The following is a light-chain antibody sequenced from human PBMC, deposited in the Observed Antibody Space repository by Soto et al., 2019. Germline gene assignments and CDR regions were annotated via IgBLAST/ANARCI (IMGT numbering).Light chain of an antibody. V-gene: IGLV2-18*02. Sequence: QSVLTQPPSVSGSPGQSVAISCTGTSSDVGSYNRVSWYQQPPGTAPKVMIYEVSNRPSGVPDRFSGSKSGNTASLTISGLQAEDEADYYCSSYPSSNTYVFGTGTKITVL. CDR2: EVS. CDR1: SSDVGSYNR. J-gene: IGLJ1*01. CDR3: SSYPSSNTYV.